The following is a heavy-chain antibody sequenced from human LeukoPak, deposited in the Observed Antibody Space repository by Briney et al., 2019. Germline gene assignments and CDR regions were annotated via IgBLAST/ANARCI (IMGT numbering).Heavy chain of an antibody. CDR2: ISGSGGST. CDR1: GFNFSSYA. CDR3: AKWGYSYGLDY. D-gene: IGHD5-18*01. V-gene: IGHV3-23*01. J-gene: IGHJ4*02. Sequence: GDSLRLSYAASGFNFSSYAMSWVRPPPGKALEWVSSISGSGGSTYYPDPVKGRFTISKDNSKNTLYLQMNSLRAEDTAVYYCAKWGYSYGLDYWGQGTLVTVSS.